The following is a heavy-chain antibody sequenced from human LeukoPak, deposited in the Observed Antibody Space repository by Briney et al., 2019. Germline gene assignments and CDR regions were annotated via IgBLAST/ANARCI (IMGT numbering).Heavy chain of an antibody. J-gene: IGHJ4*02. D-gene: IGHD5-12*01. CDR2: HGATT. Sequence: GGSLRLSCAASGFTFSNAWMSWVRQAPGKGLEWVGRHGATTDYAGPVKGRFTISRDDSKNTVYLQMNSLKTEDTAVYYCGRWLRGYFDYWGQGTLVTVSS. V-gene: IGHV3-15*01. CDR3: GRWLRGYFDY. CDR1: GFTFSNAW.